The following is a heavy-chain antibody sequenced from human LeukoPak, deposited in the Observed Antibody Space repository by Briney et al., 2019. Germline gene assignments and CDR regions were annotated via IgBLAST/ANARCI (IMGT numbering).Heavy chain of an antibody. CDR1: GYSFTSYW. J-gene: IGHJ4*02. Sequence: GESLKISCKGSGYSFTSYWIGWVRQMPGKGLEWMGIIYPGDSDTRYSPSFQGQVTISADKSISTAYLQWSSLKASDTAMYYCARHVVRYYYDSSGYYNLYYFDYWGQGTLVTVPS. D-gene: IGHD3-22*01. CDR2: IYPGDSDT. V-gene: IGHV5-51*01. CDR3: ARHVVRYYYDSSGYYNLYYFDY.